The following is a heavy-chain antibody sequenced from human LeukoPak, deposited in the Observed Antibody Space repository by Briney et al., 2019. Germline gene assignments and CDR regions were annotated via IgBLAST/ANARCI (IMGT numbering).Heavy chain of an antibody. CDR1: GYIFSSYW. D-gene: IGHD3-22*01. CDR2: IYPGDSDT. J-gene: IGHJ4*02. CDR3: ARHQYYYDTRGYYIDY. V-gene: IGHV5-51*01. Sequence: GESLRISCKGSGYIFSSYWIGWVRQMPGEGLEWMRIIYPGDSDTRYSPSFQGQVTISADKSISTAYLQWNSLRASDTAMYYCARHQYYYDTRGYYIDYWGQGTLVTVSS.